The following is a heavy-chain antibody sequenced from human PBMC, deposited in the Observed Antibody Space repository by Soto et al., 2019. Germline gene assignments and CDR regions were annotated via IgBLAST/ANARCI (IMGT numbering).Heavy chain of an antibody. V-gene: IGHV4-59*01. CDR1: GGSISGYY. D-gene: IGHD5-12*01. CDR3: AKYRRTDAEGYRLDF. Sequence: SETLSLTCTLSGGSISGYYWSWIRQPPGKGLEWIGYVYYSGSTKYNPSLESRVTISVDMSNNQFSLMLTSVTAADTAVYYCAKYRRTDAEGYRLDFWGQGTLVTAPQ. CDR2: VYYSGST. J-gene: IGHJ4*02.